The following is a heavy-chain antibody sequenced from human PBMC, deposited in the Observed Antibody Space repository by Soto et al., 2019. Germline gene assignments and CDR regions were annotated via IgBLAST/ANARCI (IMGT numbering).Heavy chain of an antibody. V-gene: IGHV5-51*01. CDR1: GFTFSSYS. CDR2: IFSSDSSA. Sequence: PGEPLKISCKASGFTFSSYSLGWVRHMPGKGLQWMGNIFSSDSSAKYSPSFVGQVTISVDRSINTAYLQWSSLKASDTAIYYCGTWRGSSWFDYWGPGALVTVS. CDR3: GTWRGSSWFDY. D-gene: IGHD2-2*01. J-gene: IGHJ4*02.